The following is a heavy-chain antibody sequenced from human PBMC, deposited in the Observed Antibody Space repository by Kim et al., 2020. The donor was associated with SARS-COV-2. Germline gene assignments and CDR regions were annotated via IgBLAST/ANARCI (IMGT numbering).Heavy chain of an antibody. CDR3: AKVGHTIGGDRYYYYYMDV. D-gene: IGHD3-16*01. J-gene: IGHJ6*03. Sequence: GGSLRLSCAASGFTFSSYAMSWVRQAPGKGLEWVSAISGSGGSTYYADSVKGRFTISRDNSKNTLYLQMNSLRAEDTAVYYCAKVGHTIGGDRYYYYYMDVWGKGTTVTVSS. CDR2: ISGSGGST. V-gene: IGHV3-23*01. CDR1: GFTFSSYA.